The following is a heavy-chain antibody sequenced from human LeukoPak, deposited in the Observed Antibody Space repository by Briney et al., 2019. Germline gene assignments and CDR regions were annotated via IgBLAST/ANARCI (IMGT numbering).Heavy chain of an antibody. Sequence: PSETLSLTCGVYGGSFSGYHWTWIRLRPGKGLEWIGEINHSGSTNYNPSLKSRVTISVDTSKNQFSLKLSSVTAADTAVYYCAREGLWDGYNIILHWGQGTLVTVSS. D-gene: IGHD5-24*01. CDR1: GGSFSGYH. CDR2: INHSGST. CDR3: AREGLWDGYNIILH. V-gene: IGHV4-34*01. J-gene: IGHJ4*02.